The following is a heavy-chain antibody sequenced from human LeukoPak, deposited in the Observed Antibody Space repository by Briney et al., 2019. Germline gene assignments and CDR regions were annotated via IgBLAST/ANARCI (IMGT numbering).Heavy chain of an antibody. Sequence: SQTLSLTCAISGDSVSGSTVAWNWIRQSPSRGLEWLGRTYYRSKWYNDYAVFVKSRISVNPDTSKNQFSLQLNSVTPEDTAVYYCARAVYDSSGYYSEYFQKWGQGTPVTVSS. D-gene: IGHD3-22*01. CDR1: GDSVSGSTVA. CDR2: TYYRSKWYN. V-gene: IGHV6-1*01. J-gene: IGHJ1*01. CDR3: ARAVYDSSGYYSEYFQK.